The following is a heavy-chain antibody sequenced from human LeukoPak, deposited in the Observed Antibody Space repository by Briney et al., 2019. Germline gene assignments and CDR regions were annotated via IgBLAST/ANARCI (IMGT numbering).Heavy chain of an antibody. Sequence: GGSLRLSCAASGFTFSSYGMHWVRQAPGKGLEWVAVISYDGSNKYYADSVKGRFTISRDNSKNTLYLQMNSLRAEDTAVYYCARAIAAEFNYFDYWGQGTLVTVSS. J-gene: IGHJ4*02. CDR3: ARAIAAEFNYFDY. CDR1: GFTFSSYG. V-gene: IGHV3-30*19. CDR2: ISYDGSNK. D-gene: IGHD6-25*01.